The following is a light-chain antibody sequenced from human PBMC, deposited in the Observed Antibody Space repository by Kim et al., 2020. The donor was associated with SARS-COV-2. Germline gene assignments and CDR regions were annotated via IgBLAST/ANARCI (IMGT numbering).Light chain of an antibody. J-gene: IGKJ5*01. CDR1: QDIRND. CDR3: LQHSTYPIT. CDR2: GAA. Sequence: ASVGERVTITCRASQDIRNDLGWYQQNPGRAPHRLIYGAASSQGGGPSRFSGRGAGTEFTLTSSSVQPEDVATYCCLQHSTYPITFGQGTRLEIK. V-gene: IGKV1-17*01.